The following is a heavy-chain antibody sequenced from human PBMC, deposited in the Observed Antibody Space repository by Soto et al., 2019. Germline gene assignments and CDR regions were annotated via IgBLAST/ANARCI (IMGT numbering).Heavy chain of an antibody. J-gene: IGHJ3*02. CDR1: GFTFTTYG. CDR2: ISYDGTEK. D-gene: IGHD1-1*01. V-gene: IGHV3-30*18. CDR3: TKGKTGVKVLAFDI. Sequence: GGSLRLSCAASGFTFTTYGMHWVRQAPGKGLDWVAFISYDGTEKYYAESVKGRFTVSRDNSKNTLYLQMDSLRAEDTAMYYCTKGKTGVKVLAFDIWGQGTMVTVSS.